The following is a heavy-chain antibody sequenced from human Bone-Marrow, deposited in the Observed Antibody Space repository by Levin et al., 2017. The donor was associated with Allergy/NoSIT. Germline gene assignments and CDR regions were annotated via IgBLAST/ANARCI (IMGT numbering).Heavy chain of an antibody. CDR2: ISFRGST. V-gene: IGHV4-59*01. CDR3: AREGGSAAAGEGPVDS. J-gene: IGHJ5*01. Sequence: PSETLSLTCTVSGGSITSYYWSWIRQSPGKGLEWLGYISFRGSTNYNPSFKSRVTMSIGTSKSHFSLRLTSVTAADTAVYYCAREGGSAAAGEGPVDSWGQGILVTVSS. CDR1: GGSITSYY. D-gene: IGHD6-13*01.